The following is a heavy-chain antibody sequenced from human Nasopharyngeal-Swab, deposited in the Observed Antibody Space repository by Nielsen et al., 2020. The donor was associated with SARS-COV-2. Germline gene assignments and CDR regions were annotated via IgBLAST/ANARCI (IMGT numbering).Heavy chain of an antibody. J-gene: IGHJ4*02. CDR2: ISYDGSNK. CDR3: ARGSSSYYFDY. D-gene: IGHD6-6*01. V-gene: IGHV3-30-3*01. Sequence: GESLKISCAASGFTFSSYAMHWVRQAPGKGLEWVAVISYDGSNKYYADSVKGRFTISRDNSKNTLYLQMNSLRAEDTAVYYCARGSSSYYFDYWGQGTLVSLL. CDR1: GFTFSSYA.